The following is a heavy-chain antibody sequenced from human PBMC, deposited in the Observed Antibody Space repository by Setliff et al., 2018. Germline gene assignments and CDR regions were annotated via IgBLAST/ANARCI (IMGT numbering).Heavy chain of an antibody. CDR3: ARRSVEYYYGSGYYYYGMDV. V-gene: IGHV4-38-2*02. J-gene: IGHJ6*02. CDR1: GYSISSGYI. D-gene: IGHD3-10*01. Sequence: SETLSLTCTVSGYSISSGYIWGWIRQPPGKGLEWVGNIGHTGSINYNPSLKSRVTISVDTSKNQFSLKLSSVTAADTAVYYCARRSVEYYYGSGYYYYGMDVWGQGTTVTVSS. CDR2: IGHTGSI.